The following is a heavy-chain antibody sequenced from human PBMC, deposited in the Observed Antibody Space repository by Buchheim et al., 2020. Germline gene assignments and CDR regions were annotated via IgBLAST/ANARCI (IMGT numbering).Heavy chain of an antibody. CDR3: ARDQERFGEFLTYGMDV. CDR2: IWYDGSTK. V-gene: IGHV3-33*01. CDR1: GFTFSSYG. Sequence: QVQLVESGGGVVQPGRSLRLSCAASGFTFSSYGMHWVRQAPGKGLEWVAVIWYDGSTKYYADSVKGRFTISRDNSKNTLCMQMNSLRAEDTAVYYCARDQERFGEFLTYGMDVWGQGTT. J-gene: IGHJ6*02. D-gene: IGHD3-10*01.